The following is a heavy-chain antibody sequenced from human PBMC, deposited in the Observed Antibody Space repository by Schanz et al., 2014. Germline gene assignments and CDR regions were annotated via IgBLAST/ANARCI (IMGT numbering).Heavy chain of an antibody. D-gene: IGHD2-15*01. J-gene: IGHJ6*02. CDR2: IYNGGGGRT. V-gene: IGHV3-53*01. Sequence: EVQLVESGGGLIQPGGSLRLSCAASGYTVSSNYMSWVRQAPGKGLEWVSVIYNGGGGRTYYADSVKGRSTISSDNSKNTVFLQMNSLRAEDTGVYYCAGAAYCRGAGCALYYALDVWGQGTTVTVSS. CDR1: GYTVSSNY. CDR3: AGAAYCRGAGCALYYALDV.